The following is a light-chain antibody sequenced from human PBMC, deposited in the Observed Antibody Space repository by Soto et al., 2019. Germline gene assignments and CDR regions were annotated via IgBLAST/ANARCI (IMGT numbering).Light chain of an antibody. J-gene: IGKJ2*01. CDR3: QQYKSYAMYT. CDR1: QSLSGW. CDR2: DAS. Sequence: DIQMTQSPSTLSASVGDSVTITCRASQSLSGWLAWYQQKPGKAPSLLIYDASNLESGVPSRFSGSGAGTEFTLTISSLQPDDFTTYYCQQYKSYAMYTFGQGTKLEIK. V-gene: IGKV1-5*01.